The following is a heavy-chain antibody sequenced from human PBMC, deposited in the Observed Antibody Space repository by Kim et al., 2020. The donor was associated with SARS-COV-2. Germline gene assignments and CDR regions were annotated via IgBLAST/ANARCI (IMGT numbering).Heavy chain of an antibody. V-gene: IGHV4-39*01. Sequence: SETLSLTCTVSGGSISSSSYYWGWIRQPPGKGLEWIGSIYYSGSTYYNPSLKSRVTISVDTSKNQFSLKLSSVTAADTAVYYCARHGGIAARLNWFDPWG. CDR2: IYYSGST. CDR1: GGSISSSSYY. CDR3: ARHGGIAARLNWFDP. J-gene: IGHJ5*02. D-gene: IGHD6-6*01.